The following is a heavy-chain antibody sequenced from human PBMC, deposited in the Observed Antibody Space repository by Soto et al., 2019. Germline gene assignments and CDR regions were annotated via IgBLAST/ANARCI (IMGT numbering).Heavy chain of an antibody. D-gene: IGHD6-19*01. CDR2: INAGNVNT. J-gene: IGHJ4*02. CDR1: GYTFTGYA. V-gene: IGHV1-3*05. Sequence: QVQLVQSGAEEKKPGASVKVSCKASGYTFTGYAMHWVRQAPGQRVEWMGWINAGNVNTKYSQKFQGRVTITRDTSASTAYMELSSLRSEDTAVYYCARAVAVAADFDYWGQGTLVTVSS. CDR3: ARAVAVAADFDY.